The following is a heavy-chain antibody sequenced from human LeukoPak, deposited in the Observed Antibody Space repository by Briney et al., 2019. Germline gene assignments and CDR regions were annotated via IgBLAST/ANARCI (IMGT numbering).Heavy chain of an antibody. CDR2: LSPSGGAT. CDR3: AKDIYRGSSSGDYWY. J-gene: IGHJ4*02. Sequence: GGSLRLSCAASGFSFRDYAMSWVRQAPGKGLEWVSALSPSGGATYYADSVKGRFTVSRDNSKNTLYLQMNSLRTEDTALYYCAKDIYRGSSSGDYWYWGQGTLVTVSS. CDR1: GFSFRDYA. D-gene: IGHD6-6*01. V-gene: IGHV3-23*01.